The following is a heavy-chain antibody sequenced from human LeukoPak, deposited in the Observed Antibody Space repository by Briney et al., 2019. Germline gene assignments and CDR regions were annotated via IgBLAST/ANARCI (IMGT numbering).Heavy chain of an antibody. D-gene: IGHD7-27*01. CDR3: ARDFAWGSGGAPIDDNWLDP. Sequence: ASVKVSCKATGYIFSNYGISWVRQAPGHGLEWMGWISSGGNTNYAPKFQDRATMTTDTSTSTAYMELRSLRFDDTAVYYCARDFAWGSGGAPIDDNWLDPWGQGTLVTVSS. CDR1: GYIFSNYG. J-gene: IGHJ5*02. CDR2: ISSGGNT. V-gene: IGHV1-18*01.